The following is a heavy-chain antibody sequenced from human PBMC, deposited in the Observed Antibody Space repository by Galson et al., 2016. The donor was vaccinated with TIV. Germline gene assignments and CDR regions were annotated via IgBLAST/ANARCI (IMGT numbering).Heavy chain of an antibody. CDR3: ATVAWFPGLSLDN. CDR2: YDPEVFKT. J-gene: IGHJ4*02. CDR1: GNSLDELV. Sequence: SVKVSCKVSGNSLDELVIHWVRQAPGKGLEWMGGYDPEVFKTVYAPRFQGRVTMNADTDRDTAYMELGSLRIDDTAVYYCATVAWFPGLSLDNWGQGTLVSVSS. D-gene: IGHD2/OR15-2a*01. V-gene: IGHV1-24*01.